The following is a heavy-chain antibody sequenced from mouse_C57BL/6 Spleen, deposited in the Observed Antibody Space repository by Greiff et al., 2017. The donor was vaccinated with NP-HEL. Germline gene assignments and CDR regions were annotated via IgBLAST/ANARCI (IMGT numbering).Heavy chain of an antibody. V-gene: IGHV1-15*01. J-gene: IGHJ2*01. CDR1: GYTFTDYE. CDR3: TRELGY. Sequence: QVPLQQSGAELVRPGASVTLSCKASGYTFTDYEMHWVKQTPVHGLEWIGAIDPETGGTAYNQKFKGKAILTADKSSSTAYMELRSLTSEDSAVYYCTRELGYWGQGTTLTVSS. D-gene: IGHD1-3*01. CDR2: IDPETGGT.